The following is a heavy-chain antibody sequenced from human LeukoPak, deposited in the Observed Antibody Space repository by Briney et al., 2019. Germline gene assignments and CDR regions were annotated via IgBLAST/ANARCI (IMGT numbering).Heavy chain of an antibody. Sequence: ASVKVSCQASGYTFTGYYMHWVRQAPGQGLEWMGWIDPNRGGTNYAQKFQGRVTMTRDTSISTAYMELSRLRSDDTAVYYCARVLLSGSQFYGYYSDYWGQGTLVTVSS. J-gene: IGHJ4*02. CDR1: GYTFTGYY. CDR2: IDPNRGGT. CDR3: ARVLLSGSQFYGYYSDY. D-gene: IGHD1-26*01. V-gene: IGHV1-2*02.